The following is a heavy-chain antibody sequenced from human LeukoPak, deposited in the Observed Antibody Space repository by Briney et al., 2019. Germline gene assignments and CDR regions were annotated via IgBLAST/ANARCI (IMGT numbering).Heavy chain of an antibody. J-gene: IGHJ4*02. CDR2: INVDGRTT. CDR1: GFTFTSNW. Sequence: PGGSLRLSCAASGFTFTSNWMHWVRQVPGKGLVWVSRINVDGRTTTYADSVKGRFTISRDNAKNTLYLQVNSLRVEDTAVYYCARDQTKLETGPHFASWGQGTLVTVSS. V-gene: IGHV3-74*01. CDR3: ARDQTKLETGPHFAS. D-gene: IGHD3-3*01.